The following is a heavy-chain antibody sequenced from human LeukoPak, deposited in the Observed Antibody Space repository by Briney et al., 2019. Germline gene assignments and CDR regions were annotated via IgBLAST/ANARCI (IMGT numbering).Heavy chain of an antibody. D-gene: IGHD1-26*01. CDR1: GGSISSYY. V-gene: IGHV4-59*01. Sequence: SETLSLTCTVSGGSISSYYWSWIRQPPGKGLEWIGYIYYSESTNYNPSLKSRVTISVDTSKNQFSLKLSSVTAADTVVYYCARIRGSVGYYYYGMDVWGQGTTVTVSS. CDR3: ARIRGSVGYYYYGMDV. J-gene: IGHJ6*02. CDR2: IYYSEST.